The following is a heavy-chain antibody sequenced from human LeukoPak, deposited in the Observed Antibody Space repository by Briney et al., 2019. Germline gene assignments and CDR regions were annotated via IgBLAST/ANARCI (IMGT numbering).Heavy chain of an antibody. J-gene: IGHJ4*02. V-gene: IGHV4-39*07. D-gene: IGHD2-15*01. CDR3: ARVAAKTVEY. Sequence: SETLSLTCTVSRGSIGRSSYYWGWIRQPPGKGLEWIGNIYYSGKTDYNPSLKSRVTISVDTSKNQFSLKPSSVTAADTAVYYCARVAAKTVEYWGQGTLVTVSS. CDR2: IYYSGKT. CDR1: RGSIGRSSYY.